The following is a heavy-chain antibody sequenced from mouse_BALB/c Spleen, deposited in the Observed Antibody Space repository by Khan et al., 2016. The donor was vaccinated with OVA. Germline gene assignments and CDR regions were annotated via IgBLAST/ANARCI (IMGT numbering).Heavy chain of an antibody. Sequence: EVQLQESGPGLVKPSQSLSLTCTVTGYSITSDYAWNWIRQFPGNKLEWMGYISYSGSTSYNPSLKSRISITRDTSKNQFFLQLNSVTTEDTATXYCARRYYYGHWYFDVWGAGTTVTVSS. V-gene: IGHV3-2*02. CDR2: ISYSGST. CDR1: GYSITSDYA. J-gene: IGHJ1*01. CDR3: ARRYYYGHWYFDV. D-gene: IGHD1-1*01.